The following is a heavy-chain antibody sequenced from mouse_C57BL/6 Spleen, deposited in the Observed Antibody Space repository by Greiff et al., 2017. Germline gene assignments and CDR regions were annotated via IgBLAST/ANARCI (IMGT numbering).Heavy chain of an antibody. Sequence: QVQLQQSGAELARPGASVKLSCKASGYTFTSYGISWVKQRTGQGLEWIGEIYPGSGNTYYNEKFKGKATLTADKSSSTAYMELRSLTSEDSAVYFCARGGTGTLYYYAMDYWGQGTSVTVSS. J-gene: IGHJ4*01. CDR3: ARGGTGTLYYYAMDY. CDR1: GYTFTSYG. V-gene: IGHV1-81*01. CDR2: IYPGSGNT. D-gene: IGHD4-1*01.